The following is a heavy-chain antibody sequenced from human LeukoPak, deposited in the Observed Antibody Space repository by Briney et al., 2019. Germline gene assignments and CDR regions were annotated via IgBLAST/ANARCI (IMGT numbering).Heavy chain of an antibody. J-gene: IGHJ4*02. D-gene: IGHD6-6*01. CDR3: AKAPSNSSKGPCDY. CDR1: GFTFSSYG. CDR2: IRYDGSNK. V-gene: IGHV3-30*02. Sequence: PGGSLRLSCAASGFTFSSYGMHWVRQAPGKGLEWVAFIRYDGSNKYYADSVKGRFTISRDNSKNTLYLQMNSLRAEDTAVYYCAKAPSNSSKGPCDYWGQGTLVTVSS.